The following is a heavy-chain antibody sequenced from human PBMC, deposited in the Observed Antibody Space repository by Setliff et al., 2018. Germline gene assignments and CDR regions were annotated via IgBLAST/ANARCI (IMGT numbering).Heavy chain of an antibody. CDR2: IIPASNGA. CDR1: GGTFSSHY. D-gene: IGHD1-26*01. CDR3: VRVRRGGYHSIYWSFDL. V-gene: IGHV1-69*04. Sequence: SVKVSCKASGGTFSSHYISWVRRAPGQGPQWLGRIIPASNGANYAQRFRGRVSFSADTSTGTVFMDLSSLESEDTAVYYCVRVRRGGYHSIYWSFDLWGRGTLVTVSS. J-gene: IGHJ2*01.